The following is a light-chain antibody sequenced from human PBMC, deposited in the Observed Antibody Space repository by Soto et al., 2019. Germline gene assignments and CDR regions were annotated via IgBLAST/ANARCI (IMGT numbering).Light chain of an antibody. J-gene: IGKJ4*01. CDR3: QQLNSYPLT. V-gene: IGKV1-9*01. Sequence: DIQLTQSPYFLSASVEDRFTISCRDSQGISRYLSWYQQKPGKDPKLMIYAASTLQSVVPSSFSGSGSGTEFPLTISSLQPEDSATYYCQQLNSYPLTFGGGTKGEIK. CDR1: QGISRY. CDR2: AAS.